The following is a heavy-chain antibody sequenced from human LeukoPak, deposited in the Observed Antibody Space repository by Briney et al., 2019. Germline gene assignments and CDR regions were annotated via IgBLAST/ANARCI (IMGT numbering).Heavy chain of an antibody. D-gene: IGHD3-22*01. V-gene: IGHV1-8*01. CDR2: MNPNSGYT. Sequence: ASVKVSCKASGYTFTSDDINWVRQATGQGLEWMGWMNPNSGYTGYAQKFQGRVTMTRNTSLSTAYMELSRLRYEETAVYYCARGGPYDSSGYYYDYWGQGTLVTVSS. J-gene: IGHJ4*02. CDR1: GYTFTSDD. CDR3: ARGGPYDSSGYYYDY.